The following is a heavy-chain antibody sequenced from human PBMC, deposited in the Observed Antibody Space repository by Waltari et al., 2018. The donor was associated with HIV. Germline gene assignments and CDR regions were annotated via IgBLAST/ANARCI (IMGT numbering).Heavy chain of an antibody. D-gene: IGHD4-17*01. V-gene: IGHV3-30-3*01. CDR1: GSTFRRYN. CDR2: ISYDGSSE. Sequence: QEHVVVSGGAEVQPGSCPRLPCAAYGSTFRRYNMIWVRQAPGKGREWVAVISYDGSSENYADFVKGRFPISRDNSENTLYLQMHSLRPEDTAVYYCARGGKYGDYQYYFDSWGQGTLVTVSP. J-gene: IGHJ4*02. CDR3: ARGGKYGDYQYYFDS.